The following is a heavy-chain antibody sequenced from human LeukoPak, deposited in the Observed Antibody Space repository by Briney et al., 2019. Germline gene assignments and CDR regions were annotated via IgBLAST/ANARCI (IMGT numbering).Heavy chain of an antibody. D-gene: IGHD5-24*01. V-gene: IGHV3-74*01. CDR2: INSDGSST. CDR1: GFTFDDYA. J-gene: IGHJ4*02. Sequence: PGGSLRLSCAASGFTFDDYAMHWVRQAPGKGLVWVSRINSDGSSTTYADSVKGRFTISRDNAKNTLYLQMNSLRAEDTGVYYCASERWLQYWGQGTLVTVSS. CDR3: ASERWLQY.